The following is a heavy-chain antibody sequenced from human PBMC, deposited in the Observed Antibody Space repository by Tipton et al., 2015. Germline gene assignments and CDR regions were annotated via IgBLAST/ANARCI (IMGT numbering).Heavy chain of an antibody. CDR3: ARGPSAANYYYYGMDV. CDR2: INHSGGT. D-gene: IGHD6-13*01. CDR1: SGSFTTYY. Sequence: TLSLTCAVYSGSFTTYYWSWIRQPPGKGLEWIGEINHSGGTNYNPSLKSRVTMSIDMSKQHISLNLSSVSATDTAVYYCARGPSAANYYYYGMDVWGQGTTVTVSS. V-gene: IGHV4-34*01. J-gene: IGHJ6*02.